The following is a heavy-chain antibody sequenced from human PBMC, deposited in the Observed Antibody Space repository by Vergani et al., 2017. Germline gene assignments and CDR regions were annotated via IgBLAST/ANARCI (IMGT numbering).Heavy chain of an antibody. D-gene: IGHD3-3*01. CDR1: GYTFNNYA. J-gene: IGHJ4*02. Sequence: QVQLVQSGAEVMKPGASVKVSCKASGYTFNNYAISWVRQAPGQGLEWMGWISADNGNTHYAQKFQGRVTMSTDTSTSTAYMELRSLRSDDTAVYYCARDNDDFWSGYYEGPGYWGQGTLVTVSS. CDR3: ARDNDDFWSGYYEGPGY. CDR2: ISADNGNT. V-gene: IGHV1-18*01.